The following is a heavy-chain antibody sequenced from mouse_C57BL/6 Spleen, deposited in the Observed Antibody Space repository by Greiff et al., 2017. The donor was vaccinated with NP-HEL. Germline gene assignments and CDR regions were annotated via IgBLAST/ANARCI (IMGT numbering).Heavy chain of an antibody. CDR2: IYPGDGDT. J-gene: IGHJ3*01. D-gene: IGHD2-4*01. CDR3: ARDTDYDVGFAY. V-gene: IGHV1-80*01. Sequence: VQLQESGAELVKPGASVKISCKASGYAFSSYWMNWVKQRPGKGLEWIGQIYPGDGDTNYNGKFKGKATLTADKSSSTAYMQLSSLTSEDSAVYFCARDTDYDVGFAYWGQGTLVTVSA. CDR1: GYAFSSYW.